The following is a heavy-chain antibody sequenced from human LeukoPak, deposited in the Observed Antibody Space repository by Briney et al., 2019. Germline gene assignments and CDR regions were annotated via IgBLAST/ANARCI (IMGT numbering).Heavy chain of an antibody. CDR1: GFTFSSYS. CDR3: AKSSSGWPYSWFDP. Sequence: PGGSLRLSCAASGFTFSSYSMSWVRQAPGKGLEWVSAISGSGGSTYYADSVKGRFTISRDNSKNTLYLQMNSLRAEDTAVYYCAKSSSGWPYSWFDPWGQGTLVTVSS. CDR2: ISGSGGST. D-gene: IGHD6-19*01. V-gene: IGHV3-23*01. J-gene: IGHJ5*02.